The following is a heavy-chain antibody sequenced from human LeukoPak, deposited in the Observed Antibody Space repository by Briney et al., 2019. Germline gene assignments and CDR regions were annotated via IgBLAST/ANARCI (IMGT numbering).Heavy chain of an antibody. J-gene: IGHJ4*02. D-gene: IGHD6-6*01. V-gene: IGHV3-23*01. Sequence: GGSLRLSCAASGFTFSSYAMSWVRQAPGKGLQWVSTISHSGGDTYYADSVKGRFTLSRDNSKNTLYLQMNSLRAEDTALYYCAKDLSLYTSSASTFDSWGQGTLVTVSS. CDR1: GFTFSSYA. CDR2: ISHSGGDT. CDR3: AKDLSLYTSSASTFDS.